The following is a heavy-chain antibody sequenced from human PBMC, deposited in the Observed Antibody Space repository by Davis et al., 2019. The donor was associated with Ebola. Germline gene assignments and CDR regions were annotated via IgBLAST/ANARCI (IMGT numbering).Heavy chain of an antibody. CDR3: ARVRKMITFGGVIVIGSAFDI. D-gene: IGHD3-16*02. J-gene: IGHJ3*02. Sequence: GGSRLSCAASGFTFSSYWMSWVRQAPGKGLEWVANIKQDGSENYYVDSVKGRFTISRDNAKKSLYLQMNSLRAEDTAVYYCARVRKMITFGGVIVIGSAFDIWGQGTMVTVSS. CDR2: IKQDGSEN. V-gene: IGHV3-7*01. CDR1: GFTFSSYW.